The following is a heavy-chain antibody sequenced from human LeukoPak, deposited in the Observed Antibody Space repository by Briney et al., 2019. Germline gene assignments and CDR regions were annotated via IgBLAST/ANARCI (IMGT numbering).Heavy chain of an antibody. CDR1: GGSISGNY. Sequence: SETLSLTCTVSGGSISGNYWSWIRQPPGKGLEWIGTIYYSGSTYYNPSLRSRVAMSVDTSKNQFSLKLSSVTAADTAMYYCARHGYTSDYYYFDYWGQGTLVTVSS. V-gene: IGHV4-59*04. J-gene: IGHJ4*02. CDR3: ARHGYTSDYYYFDY. D-gene: IGHD3-22*01. CDR2: IYYSGST.